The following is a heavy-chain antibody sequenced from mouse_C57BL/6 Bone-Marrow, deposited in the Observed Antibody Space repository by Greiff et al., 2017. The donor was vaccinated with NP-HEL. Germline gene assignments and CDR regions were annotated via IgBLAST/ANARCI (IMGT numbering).Heavy chain of an antibody. CDR2: ISSGSSTI. CDR1: GFTFSDYG. V-gene: IGHV5-17*01. D-gene: IGHD2-5*01. Sequence: EVKLMESGGGLVKPGGSLKLSCAASGFTFSDYGMHWVRQAPEKGLEWVAYISSGSSTIYYADTVKGRFTISSDNARNTLFLHITSLRSEDTAMYYCARDRAYYSNYERFAYWGQGTLVTVSA. J-gene: IGHJ3*01. CDR3: ARDRAYYSNYERFAY.